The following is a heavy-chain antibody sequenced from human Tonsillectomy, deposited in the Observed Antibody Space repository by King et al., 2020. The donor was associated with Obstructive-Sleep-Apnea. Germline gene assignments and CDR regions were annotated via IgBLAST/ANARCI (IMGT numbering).Heavy chain of an antibody. Sequence: QLVQSGAEVKKPGESLKISCKGSGYTFTSYWIGWVRQMPGKGLEWMGIINPGDYDTRYSPSFQGQVTMSVDESITTAYLQWSSLKASDTAMYYCARHGGQDFLPGYYNPFDFWAQGTLVTVSS. D-gene: IGHD3-9*01. V-gene: IGHV5-51*01. CDR2: INPGDYDT. CDR3: ARHGGQDFLPGYYNPFDF. CDR1: GYTFTSYW. J-gene: IGHJ4*02.